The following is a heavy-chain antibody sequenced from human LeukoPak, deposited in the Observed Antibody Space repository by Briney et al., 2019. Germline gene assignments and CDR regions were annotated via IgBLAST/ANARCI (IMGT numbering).Heavy chain of an antibody. Sequence: RSLRLSCAVSGFSFSSYGMRWVRQAPGKGLEWVAVIWYDGSNENYADSVKGRLTISRDNSKNTLYLQMNSLSAEDTAVYFCARGSNSGYSIDYWGQGTLVTVSS. D-gene: IGHD3-22*01. CDR3: ARGSNSGYSIDY. V-gene: IGHV3-33*01. CDR1: GFSFSSYG. J-gene: IGHJ4*02. CDR2: IWYDGSNE.